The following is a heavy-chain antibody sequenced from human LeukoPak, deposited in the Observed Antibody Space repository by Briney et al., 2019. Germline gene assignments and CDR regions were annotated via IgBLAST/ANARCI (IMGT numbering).Heavy chain of an antibody. CDR1: GFTFSSYS. J-gene: IGHJ3*02. V-gene: IGHV3-21*04. Sequence: GGSLRLSCAASGFTFSSYSMNWVRQAPGKGLEWVSSITSSSGYIDYADSAKGRFTISRDNAKNSLYLQMNSLRAEDTAVYYCARGWEYSSGWYDIWGQGTMVTVSS. CDR3: ARGWEYSSGWYDI. D-gene: IGHD6-19*01. CDR2: ITSSSGYI.